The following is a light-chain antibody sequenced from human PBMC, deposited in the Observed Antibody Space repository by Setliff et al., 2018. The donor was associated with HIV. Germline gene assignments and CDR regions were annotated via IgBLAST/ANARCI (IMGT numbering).Light chain of an antibody. Sequence: QSALTQPASVSGSPGQSITISCTGISSDVGGYYSVSWYQQHPGKAPKLMIYDVINRPSGVSNRFSGSRSGNTASLTISGLQVEDEADYYCSSYTTSSTLYVFGRGTKVTVL. CDR1: SSDVGGYYS. CDR2: DVI. CDR3: SSYTTSSTLYV. V-gene: IGLV2-14*03. J-gene: IGLJ1*01.